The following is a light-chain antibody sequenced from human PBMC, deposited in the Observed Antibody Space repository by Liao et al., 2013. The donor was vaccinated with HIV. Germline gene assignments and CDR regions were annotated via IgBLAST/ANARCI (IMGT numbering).Light chain of an antibody. Sequence: SYVLTQPPSVSVAPGKTARITCGGNNLGSKSVHWYQQKPGQAPILVIYYDSDRPSGIPERFSGSNFENTATLTISRVEAGDEADYYCQVWDSGSVHLVFGGGTKLTVL. CDR2: YDS. CDR3: QVWDSGSVHLV. V-gene: IGLV3-21*04. J-gene: IGLJ2*01. CDR1: NLGSKS.